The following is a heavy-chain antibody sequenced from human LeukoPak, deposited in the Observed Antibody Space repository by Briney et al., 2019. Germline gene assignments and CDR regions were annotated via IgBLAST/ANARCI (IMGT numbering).Heavy chain of an antibody. CDR2: IYPRDGST. CDR3: ARVYCSGGSCYLDY. CDR1: GYTFTSNY. J-gene: IGHJ4*02. D-gene: IGHD2-15*01. V-gene: IGHV1-46*01. Sequence: GASVKVSCKASGYTFTSNYIHWVRQAPGQGLEWMGMIYPRDGSTNYAQKLQGRVTMTTDTSTSTAYMELRSLRSDDTAVYYCARVYCSGGSCYLDYWGQGTLVTVSS.